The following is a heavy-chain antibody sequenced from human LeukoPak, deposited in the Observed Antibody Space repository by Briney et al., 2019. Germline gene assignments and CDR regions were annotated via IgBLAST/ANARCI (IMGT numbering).Heavy chain of an antibody. J-gene: IGHJ4*02. CDR1: GYTLTELS. CDR3: ATTLSYYYDSSGYLPDY. D-gene: IGHD3-22*01. Sequence: EASVKVSCKVSGYTLTELSMHWVRQAPGKGLEWMGGFDPEDGETIYAQKFQGRVTMTEDTSTDTAYMELSSLRSEDTAVYYCATTLSYYYDSSGYLPDYWGQGTLVTVSS. CDR2: FDPEDGET. V-gene: IGHV1-24*01.